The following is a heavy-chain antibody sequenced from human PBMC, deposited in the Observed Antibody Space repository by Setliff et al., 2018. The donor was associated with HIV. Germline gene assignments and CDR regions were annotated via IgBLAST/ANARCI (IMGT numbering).Heavy chain of an antibody. J-gene: IGHJ6*03. D-gene: IGHD6-13*01. CDR1: GYSISSGYY. Sequence: SETLSLTCAVSGYSISSGYYWGWIRQPPGKGLEWIGSIYHSGSTYYNPSLKSRVTISEDTSKNQFSLKLSSATAADTAVYYCARGRYRSRWYASDHYYIDVWGKGTTVTSP. CDR2: IYHSGST. V-gene: IGHV4-38-2*01. CDR3: ARGRYRSRWYASDHYYIDV.